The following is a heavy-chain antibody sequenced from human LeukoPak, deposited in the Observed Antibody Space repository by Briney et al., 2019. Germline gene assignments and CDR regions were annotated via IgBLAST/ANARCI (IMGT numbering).Heavy chain of an antibody. CDR3: ARDGIAVNNWFDP. CDR2: ISAYSGNT. V-gene: IGHV1-18*01. CDR1: GYTFTNYG. Sequence: ASVKVSCKASGYTFTNYGISWVRQAPGQGLEWMGWISAYSGNTNYAQKLQGRLTMTTDTSTSTAYMEPRSLRSDDTAVYYCARDGIAVNNWFDPWGQGTLVTVSS. J-gene: IGHJ5*02. D-gene: IGHD6-19*01.